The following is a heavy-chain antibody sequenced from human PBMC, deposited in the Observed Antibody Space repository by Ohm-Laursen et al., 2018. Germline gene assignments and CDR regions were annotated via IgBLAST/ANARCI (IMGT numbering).Heavy chain of an antibody. J-gene: IGHJ4*02. V-gene: IGHV1-2*02. CDR2: INPNSGGT. D-gene: IGHD6-19*01. CDR1: GYTFTVYY. Sequence: ASVTVSCKASGYTFTVYYMHWVRQAPGQGLEWMGWINPNSGGTNYAQKFQGRVTMTRDTSISTAYMELSRLRPDDTAVYYCARDKRASSGTNPLWYWGQGTLVTVSS. CDR3: ARDKRASSGTNPLWY.